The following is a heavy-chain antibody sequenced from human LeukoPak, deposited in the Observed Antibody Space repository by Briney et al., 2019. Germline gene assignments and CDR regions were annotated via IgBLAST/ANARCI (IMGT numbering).Heavy chain of an antibody. J-gene: IGHJ4*02. CDR1: AFSLNAYN. V-gene: IGHV3-21*04. CDR3: VRDRGTYRPIDY. Sequence: GGSLRLSCAASAFSLNAYNMNWVRQAPGKGLEWVSSVSYTGTYIYYADSVKGRFTISRDNAQNSLYLQMNSLRAEDTAIYYCVRDRGTYRPIDYWGQGTLVTVSS. CDR2: VSYTGTYI. D-gene: IGHD1-26*01.